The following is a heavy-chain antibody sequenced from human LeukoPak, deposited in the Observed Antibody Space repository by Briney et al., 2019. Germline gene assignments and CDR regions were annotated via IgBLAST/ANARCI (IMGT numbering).Heavy chain of an antibody. CDR2: IYYSGST. CDR1: GGSISSSSYY. J-gene: IGHJ3*02. V-gene: IGHV4-39*01. CDR3: ARLPTSQPNDYGADDAFDI. Sequence: PSETLSLTCTVSGGSISSSSYYWGWIRQPPGKGLEWIGSIYYSGSTYYNPSLKSRVTISVDTSKNQFSLKLSSVTAADTAVYYCARLPTSQPNDYGADDAFDIWGQGTMVTVSS. D-gene: IGHD4-17*01.